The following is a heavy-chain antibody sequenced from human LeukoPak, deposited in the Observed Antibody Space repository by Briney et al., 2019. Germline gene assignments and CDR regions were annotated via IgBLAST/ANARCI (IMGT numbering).Heavy chain of an antibody. CDR1: GFTLSDQY. V-gene: IGHV3-72*01. D-gene: IGHD6-13*01. J-gene: IGHJ6*02. Sequence: GGSLRLSCAASGFTLSDQYMDWVRQAPGKGLEWVGRTRNKANNYTTEYAASVKGRFTISRDDSKNSLYLQMNSLKTEDTAVYYCARGREGSSWNYYYYGMDVWGQGTTVTVSS. CDR2: TRNKANNYTT. CDR3: ARGREGSSWNYYYYGMDV.